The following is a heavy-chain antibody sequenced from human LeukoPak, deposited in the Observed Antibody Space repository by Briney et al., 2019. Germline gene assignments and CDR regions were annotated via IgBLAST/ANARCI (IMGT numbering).Heavy chain of an antibody. V-gene: IGHV1-2*02. CDR3: ARDQPYYYGSGSYYKNYYYYYLDV. CDR1: VYTFTGYY. D-gene: IGHD3-10*01. CDR2: INPNSGGT. Sequence: ASVKVSCKASVYTFTGYYMHWVRQAPGQGLEWMGWINPNSGGTNYAQKFQGRVTMTRDTSISTAYMELSRLRSDDTAVYYCARDQPYYYGSGSYYKNYYYYYLDVWGKGTTVTVSS. J-gene: IGHJ6*03.